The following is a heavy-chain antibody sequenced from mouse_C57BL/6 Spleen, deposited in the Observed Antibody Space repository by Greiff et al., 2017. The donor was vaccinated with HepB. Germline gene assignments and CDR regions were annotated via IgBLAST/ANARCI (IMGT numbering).Heavy chain of an antibody. CDR3: TRFYYGSRWYFDV. V-gene: IGHV5-9-1*02. D-gene: IGHD1-1*01. J-gene: IGHJ1*03. Sequence: EVKLMESGEGLVKPGGSLKLSCAASGFTFSSYAMSWVRQTPEKRLEWVAYISSGGDYIDYADTVKGRFTISRDNARNTLYLQMSSLKSEDTAMYYCTRFYYGSRWYFDVWGTGTTVTVSS. CDR1: GFTFSSYA. CDR2: ISSGGDYI.